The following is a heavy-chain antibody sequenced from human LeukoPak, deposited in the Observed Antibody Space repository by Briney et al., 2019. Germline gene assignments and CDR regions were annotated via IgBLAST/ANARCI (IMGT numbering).Heavy chain of an antibody. CDR2: IYYSGSI. CDR3: ARENPSGYYNRPIDY. D-gene: IGHD3-22*01. V-gene: IGHV4-59*01. J-gene: IGHJ4*02. Sequence: SETLSLTCTVSGASISSYYWSWIRQPPGKGLGWLGDIYYSGSIKYNPSLKSRVTMSVDTSKNQFSLKLSSVTAADTAIYYCARENPSGYYNRPIDYWGQGTLVTVSS. CDR1: GASISSYY.